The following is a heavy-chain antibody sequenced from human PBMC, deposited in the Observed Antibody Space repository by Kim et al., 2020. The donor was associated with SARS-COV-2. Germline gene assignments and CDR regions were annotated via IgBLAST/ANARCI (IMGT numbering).Heavy chain of an antibody. D-gene: IGHD1-26*01. CDR2: IYPGDSDT. Sequence: GESLKISCKGSGYSFTSYWIGWVRQMPGKGLEWMGIIYPGDSDTRYSPSFQGQVTISADKSISTAYLQWSSLKASDTAMYYCASPAVIVGATDAFDIWGQGTMVTVSS. CDR1: GYSFTSYW. V-gene: IGHV5-51*01. J-gene: IGHJ3*02. CDR3: ASPAVIVGATDAFDI.